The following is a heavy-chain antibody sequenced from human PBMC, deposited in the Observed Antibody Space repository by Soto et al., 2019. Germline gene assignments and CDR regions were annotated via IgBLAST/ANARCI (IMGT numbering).Heavy chain of an antibody. J-gene: IGHJ4*02. CDR3: NIVVVVAARNFDY. V-gene: IGHV3-30*03. Sequence: GGSLRLSCAASGFTFSSYGMHWVRQAPGKGLEWVAVISYDGSNKYYADSVKGRFTISRDNSKNTLYLQMNSLRAEDTAVYYCNIVVVVAARNFDYWAQGTLVTVSS. CDR2: ISYDGSNK. D-gene: IGHD2-15*01. CDR1: GFTFSSYG.